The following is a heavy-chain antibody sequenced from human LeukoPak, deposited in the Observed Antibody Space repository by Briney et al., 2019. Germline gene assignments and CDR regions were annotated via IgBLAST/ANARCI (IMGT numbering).Heavy chain of an antibody. D-gene: IGHD1-1*01. CDR1: GFTFISYG. CDR3: AKEYNWRYFDY. CDR2: IGGSGDRT. J-gene: IGHJ4*02. Sequence: GGSLRLSCAASGFTFISYGMSWVRQAPGKELEWVSAIGGSGDRTYYADSVKGRFTISRDNSKNTLYLQLNSLRAEDTALYYCAKEYNWRYFDYWGQGTLVTVSS. V-gene: IGHV3-23*01.